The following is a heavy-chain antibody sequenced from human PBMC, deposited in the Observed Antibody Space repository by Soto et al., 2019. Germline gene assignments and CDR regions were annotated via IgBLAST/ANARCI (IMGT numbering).Heavy chain of an antibody. Sequence: GGSLRLSCAASGFTFSSYGMHWVRQAPGKGLEWAAVISYDGSNEYYADPVKGRFTISRDNSKNTLYLQMNSLSTEDTAVYYCARLYCSGDCYSDWGQGTLVTVSS. V-gene: IGHV3-30*03. D-gene: IGHD2-21*02. CDR1: GFTFSSYG. CDR3: ARLYCSGDCYSD. CDR2: ISYDGSNE. J-gene: IGHJ4*02.